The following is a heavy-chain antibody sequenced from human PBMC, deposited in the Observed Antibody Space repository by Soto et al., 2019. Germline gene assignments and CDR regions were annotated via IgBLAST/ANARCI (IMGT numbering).Heavy chain of an antibody. Sequence: QITLKESGPALVRPTQTLTLTCTLSGLSLNTGGVAVGWIRQLPGEALEWLAIIYWDDDQRYNPFMQNRVTITKDTSKNHVVLTMTNMDPVDTATYYCAHRPTFGQLVFDFWGQGMLVTVSS. CDR3: AHRPTFGQLVFDF. J-gene: IGHJ4*02. CDR2: IYWDDDQ. D-gene: IGHD6-6*01. V-gene: IGHV2-5*02. CDR1: GLSLNTGGVA.